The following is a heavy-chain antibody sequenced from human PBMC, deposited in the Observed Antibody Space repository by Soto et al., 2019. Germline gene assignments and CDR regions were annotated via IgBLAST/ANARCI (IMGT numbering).Heavy chain of an antibody. D-gene: IGHD1-1*01. V-gene: IGHV3-33*01. CDR1: GFTFSRYG. J-gene: IGHJ6*02. Sequence: QVPLVESGGGVVQPGRSLRLSCEASGFTFSRYGMHWVRQAPGKGLEWVAIIWYDGSNKYYADSVKGRFTISRDNSKHTLYLQMNSLRPEDTAVYYCAREAGNNDYDMAVWGQGTTVTVSS. CDR2: IWYDGSNK. CDR3: AREAGNNDYDMAV.